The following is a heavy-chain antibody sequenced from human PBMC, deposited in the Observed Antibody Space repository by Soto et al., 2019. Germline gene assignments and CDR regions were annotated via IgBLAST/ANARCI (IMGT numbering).Heavy chain of an antibody. CDR3: AKSIVVANWFDP. CDR2: ISGSGGGT. Sequence: GWALGVPCAAAGFALRGHWMHWIRQAPGKGLEWVSAISGSGGGTYYADSVKGRFTISRDNSKNTLYLQMNSLRAEDTAVYYCAKSIVVANWFDPWGQGTLVTVSS. CDR1: GFALRGHW. D-gene: IGHD3-22*01. V-gene: IGHV3-23*01. J-gene: IGHJ5*02.